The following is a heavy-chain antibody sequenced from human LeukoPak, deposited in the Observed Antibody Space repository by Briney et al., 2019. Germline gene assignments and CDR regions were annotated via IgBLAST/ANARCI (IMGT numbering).Heavy chain of an antibody. J-gene: IGHJ2*01. CDR1: GYSFTSYW. CDR2: IYPGDSDT. Sequence: GESLKISCKGSGYSFTSYWIGWVRQMPAKGLEWMGIIYPGDSDTRYSPSFQGQVTISADKSISTAYLQWSSLKASDTAMYYCARHVLPYSSSWHGDWYFDLWGRGTLVTVSS. D-gene: IGHD6-13*01. V-gene: IGHV5-51*01. CDR3: ARHVLPYSSSWHGDWYFDL.